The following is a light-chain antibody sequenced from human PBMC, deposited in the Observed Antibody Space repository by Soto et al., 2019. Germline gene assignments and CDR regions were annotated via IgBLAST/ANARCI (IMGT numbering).Light chain of an antibody. J-gene: IGLJ1*01. Sequence: SALTQPPSVSGSPGQAVTISCTGTSSDVGYYNRVSWYQQPPGTAPKLMIYEVTNRPSGVPDRFSASKSGNTASLTISGLQAQAEADYYCSSLTTSSTYVFGTGTKVTVL. CDR3: SSLTTSSTYV. V-gene: IGLV2-18*02. CDR2: EVT. CDR1: SSDVGYYNR.